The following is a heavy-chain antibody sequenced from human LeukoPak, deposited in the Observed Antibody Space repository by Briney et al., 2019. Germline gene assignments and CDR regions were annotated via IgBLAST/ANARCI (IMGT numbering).Heavy chain of an antibody. V-gene: IGHV3-64*01. D-gene: IGHD3-22*01. CDR1: GFTFSSYA. CDR3: ASLHYDSSVFVDY. CDR2: ISSNGGST. J-gene: IGHJ4*02. Sequence: GGSLRLSCAASGFTFSSYAMHWVRQAPGKGLEYVSAISSNGGSTYYANSVKGRFTISRDSSKNTLYLQMGSLRAEDMAVYYCASLHYDSSVFVDYWGQGTLVTVSS.